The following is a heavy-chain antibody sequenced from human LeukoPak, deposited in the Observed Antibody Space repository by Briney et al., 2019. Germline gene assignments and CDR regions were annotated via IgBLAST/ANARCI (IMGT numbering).Heavy chain of an antibody. V-gene: IGHV3-7*04. D-gene: IGHD3-22*01. Sequence: GSLRLSCAASGFTFSRSWMSWVRQAPGKGLEWVANIKQDGSEKYYVGSVKGRFTISRDNAKNSLFLQMNSLRVEDTAVYYCARNGDYDGRGFYYFFDYWGRGTLVTVSS. CDR3: ARNGDYDGRGFYYFFDY. CDR2: IKQDGSEK. J-gene: IGHJ4*02. CDR1: GFTFSRSW.